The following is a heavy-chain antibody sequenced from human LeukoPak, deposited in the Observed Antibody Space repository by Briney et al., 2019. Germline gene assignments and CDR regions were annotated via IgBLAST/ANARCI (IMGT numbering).Heavy chain of an antibody. CDR1: GFTFSSYA. CDR2: ISYDGSNK. J-gene: IGHJ3*02. Sequence: PGRSLRLSCAASGFTFSSYAMHWVRQAPGKGLEWVAVISYDGSNKYYADSVKGRFTISRDNSKNTLYLQMNSLRAGDTAVYYCARGIRGYAFDIWGQGTMVTVSS. D-gene: IGHD3-10*01. CDR3: ARGIRGYAFDI. V-gene: IGHV3-30-3*01.